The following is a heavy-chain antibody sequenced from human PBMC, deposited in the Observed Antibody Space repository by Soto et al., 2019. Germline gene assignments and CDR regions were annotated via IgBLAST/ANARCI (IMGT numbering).Heavy chain of an antibody. CDR2: ISGSGGST. CDR3: AKVMGATKSHLYYGMDV. D-gene: IGHD1-26*01. V-gene: IGHV3-23*01. CDR1: GFTFSSFA. J-gene: IGHJ6*02. Sequence: EVHLLESGGGLVHPGGSLRLSCAVSGFTFSSFAMSWVRQAPGKGLEWVSVISGSGGSTYYADSVKGRFTISRDNSKNTLYLQMNSLRAEDSAVYYCAKVMGATKSHLYYGMDVWGQGTTVTVSS.